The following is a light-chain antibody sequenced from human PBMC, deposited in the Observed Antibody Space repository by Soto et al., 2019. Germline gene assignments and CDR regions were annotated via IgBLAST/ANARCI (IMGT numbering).Light chain of an antibody. CDR2: DAS. Sequence: DIQMTQSPSSVSASVGDRVTITCRASQGISSWLAWYQQKPGKAPKLLIYDASSLESGVPSRFSGSKSGTEFTLTISSLQPDDFATYYCQQYSTYWTFGQGTKVEIK. J-gene: IGKJ1*01. CDR1: QGISSW. CDR3: QQYSTYWT. V-gene: IGKV1-5*01.